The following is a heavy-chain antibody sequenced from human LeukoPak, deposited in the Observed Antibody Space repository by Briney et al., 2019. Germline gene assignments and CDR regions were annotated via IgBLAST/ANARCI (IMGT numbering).Heavy chain of an antibody. CDR1: GFTFSSYA. J-gene: IGHJ4*02. V-gene: IGHV3-23*01. Sequence: GGSLRPSCAASGFTFSSYAMSWVRQAPGKGLEWVSVISGSGGSTYYADSVKGRFTISRDNSKNTLYLQMNSLRAEDTAEYYCSKLVTTVITPFDYWGQGTLVIVSS. D-gene: IGHD4-23*01. CDR2: ISGSGGST. CDR3: SKLVTTVITPFDY.